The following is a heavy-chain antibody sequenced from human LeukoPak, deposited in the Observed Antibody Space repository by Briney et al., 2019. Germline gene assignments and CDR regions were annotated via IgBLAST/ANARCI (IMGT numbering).Heavy chain of an antibody. CDR1: GGSFSGYY. D-gene: IGHD6-13*01. Sequence: PSETLSLTCAVYGGSFSGYYWSWIRRPPGKGLEWIGEINHSGSTNYNPSLKSRVTISVDTSKNQFSLKLSSVTAADTAVYYCARSYSSSWSDYWGQGTLVAVSS. J-gene: IGHJ4*02. CDR2: INHSGST. V-gene: IGHV4-34*01. CDR3: ARSYSSSWSDY.